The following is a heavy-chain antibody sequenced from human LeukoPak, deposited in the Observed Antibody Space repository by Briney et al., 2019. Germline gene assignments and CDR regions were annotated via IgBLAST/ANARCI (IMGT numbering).Heavy chain of an antibody. CDR1: DGSITSDY. D-gene: IGHD2-2*01. Sequence: SETLSLTCTVSDGSITSDYWSWIRQPPGKVLEWIGYIHYSGTSNYNPSLKGRVTISIDTSKNQFSLRLSSVTAADTAVYYCATGGPSSKFLHYWGQGTLVTVSP. V-gene: IGHV4-59*13. J-gene: IGHJ4*02. CDR3: ATGGPSSKFLHY. CDR2: IHYSGTS.